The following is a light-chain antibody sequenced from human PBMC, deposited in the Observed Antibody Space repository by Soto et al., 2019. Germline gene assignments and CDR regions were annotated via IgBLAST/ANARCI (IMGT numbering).Light chain of an antibody. Sequence: DIQMTQSPSTLSASVGDRVTITCRASQSISSWLAWYQQKPGKAPKLLIYKASSLESGVPSRVSGSESGTEFTRNISRLQHDDFATYYCQQYNSFWTLGQGTKVEIK. V-gene: IGKV1-5*03. CDR3: QQYNSFWT. CDR2: KAS. J-gene: IGKJ1*01. CDR1: QSISSW.